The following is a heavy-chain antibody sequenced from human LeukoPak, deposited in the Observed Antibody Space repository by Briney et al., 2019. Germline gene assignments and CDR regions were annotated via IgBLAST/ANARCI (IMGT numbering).Heavy chain of an antibody. CDR2: INTGGSST. Sequence: GGSLRLSCAAPGFTFSSYAMSWVRQAPGKGLVWVSRINTGGSSTTYADSVKGRFTVSRDNAKNTLYLQMNSLRAGDTAVYSCARVRGYDTSDYDYWGQGTLVTVSS. J-gene: IGHJ4*02. V-gene: IGHV3-74*01. D-gene: IGHD3-22*01. CDR1: GFTFSSYA. CDR3: ARVRGYDTSDYDY.